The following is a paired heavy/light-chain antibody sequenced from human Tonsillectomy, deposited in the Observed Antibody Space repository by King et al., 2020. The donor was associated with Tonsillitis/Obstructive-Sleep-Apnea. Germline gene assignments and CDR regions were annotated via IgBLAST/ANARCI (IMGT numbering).Light chain of an antibody. Sequence: NFMLTQPHSVSESPGKTVTISCTRSSGSIASNYVQWYQQRPGSAPTTVIYEDNQRPSGVPDRFSGSIDSSSNSASLTISGLKTEDEADYYCQSYDSSNVVFGGGTKLTVL. V-gene: IGLV6-57*01. CDR2: EDN. CDR3: QSYDSSNVV. CDR1: SGSIASNY. J-gene: IGLJ2*01.
Heavy chain of an antibody. D-gene: IGHD2-2*02. CDR3: AKDFGYCSSTSCYTYYYYYMDV. V-gene: IGHV3-30*18. Sequence: QVQLVESGGGVVQPGRSLRLSCAASGFTFSSYGMHWVRQAPGKGLEWVAVISYDGSNKYYADSVKGRFTISRDNSKNTLYLQMNSLRAEDTAVYYCAKDFGYCSSTSCYTYYYYYMDVWGKGTTVTVSS. CDR2: ISYDGSNK. CDR1: GFTFSSYG. J-gene: IGHJ6*03.